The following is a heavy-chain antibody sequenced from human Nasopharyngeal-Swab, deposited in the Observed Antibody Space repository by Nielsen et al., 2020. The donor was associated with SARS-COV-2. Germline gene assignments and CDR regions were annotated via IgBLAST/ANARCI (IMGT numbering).Heavy chain of an antibody. V-gene: IGHV3-23*01. CDR1: GFTFSSYA. Sequence: GESLKISCAASGFTFSSYAMSWVRQAPGKGLEWVSAISGSGGSTYYADSVKGRFTISRDNSKNTLYLQMNSLRAEDTAVYYCAGGPEVDYWGQGTLVIVSS. CDR3: AGGPEVDY. J-gene: IGHJ4*02. CDR2: ISGSGGST.